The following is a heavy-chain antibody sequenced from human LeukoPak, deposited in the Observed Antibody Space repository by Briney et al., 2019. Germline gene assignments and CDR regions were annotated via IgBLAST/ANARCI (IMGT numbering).Heavy chain of an antibody. J-gene: IGHJ3*02. CDR1: GFTFNHYA. CDR3: ARRGGSNGWGAFDI. CDR2: ISGSGDKT. V-gene: IGHV3-23*01. D-gene: IGHD6-19*01. Sequence: GGSLRLSCAASGFTFNHYAMNWVRQAPEKGLEWVSSISGSGDKTFYADSVKGRFTISSDNSKNTLYLQMDSLSREDTAIYYCARRGGSNGWGAFDIWGQGTMVTVSS.